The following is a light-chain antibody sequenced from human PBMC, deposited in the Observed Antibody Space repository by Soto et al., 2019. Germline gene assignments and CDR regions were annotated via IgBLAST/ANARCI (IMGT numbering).Light chain of an antibody. CDR3: QSFDSNLSGWV. V-gene: IGLV1-40*01. Sequence: QSVLTQPPSVSGAPGQRVTISCTGNSSNIGAGHDVHWYQQPPGTAPKRLIFRNNNRASGVPGRFSGARSGTSASLAITGLQTGDEADYYCQSFDSNLSGWVFGGGTQLTVL. CDR2: RNN. J-gene: IGLJ3*02. CDR1: SSNIGAGHD.